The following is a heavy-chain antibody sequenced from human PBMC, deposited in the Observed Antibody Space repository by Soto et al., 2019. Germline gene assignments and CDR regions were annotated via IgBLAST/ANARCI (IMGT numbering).Heavy chain of an antibody. CDR2: INAGNGNT. J-gene: IGHJ3*02. CDR3: ARVDGSEWLTTHDAFDI. V-gene: IGHV1-3*01. CDR1: GYTFTSYA. Sequence: ASVKVSCKASGYTFTSYAMHWVRQAPGQRLEWMGWINAGNGNTKYSQKFQGRVTITRDTSASTAYMELSSLRSEDTAVYYCARVDGSEWLTTHDAFDIWGQGTMVTVSS. D-gene: IGHD6-19*01.